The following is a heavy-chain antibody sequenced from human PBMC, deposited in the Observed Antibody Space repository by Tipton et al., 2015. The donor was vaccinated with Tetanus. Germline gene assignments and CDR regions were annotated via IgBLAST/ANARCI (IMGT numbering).Heavy chain of an antibody. V-gene: IGHV4-34*01. CDR3: ARKNPYYYDSNGYCFDY. D-gene: IGHD3-22*01. Sequence: LRLSCAVYGGSFSGYYWSWIRQPPGKGLEWIGEINHRGSTNYNPSLKSRVTISVETSKNQFSLKLSSVTAADTAVYYCARKNPYYYDSNGYCFDYWGQGTPVTVSS. CDR2: INHRGST. CDR1: GGSFSGYY. J-gene: IGHJ4*02.